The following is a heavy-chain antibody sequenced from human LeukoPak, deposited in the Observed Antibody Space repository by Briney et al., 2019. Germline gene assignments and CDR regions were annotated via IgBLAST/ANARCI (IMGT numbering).Heavy chain of an antibody. CDR2: INPNSGGT. CDR1: GYTFTGYY. Sequence: ASVKVSCKASGYTFTGYYMHWVRQAPGQGLEWMGWINPNSGGTNYAQKFQGWVTMTRDTSISTAYMELSRLRSDDTAVYYCARGGSFYSSSWYYFDYWGQGTLVTVSS. V-gene: IGHV1-2*04. D-gene: IGHD6-13*01. J-gene: IGHJ4*02. CDR3: ARGGSFYSSSWYYFDY.